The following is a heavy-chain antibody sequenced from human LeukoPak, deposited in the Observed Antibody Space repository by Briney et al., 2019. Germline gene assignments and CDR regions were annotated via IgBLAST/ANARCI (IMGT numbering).Heavy chain of an antibody. D-gene: IGHD2-2*01. CDR2: IYTSGST. V-gene: IGHV4-4*07. J-gene: IGHJ4*02. Sequence: PSETLSLTCTVSGGSISSYYWSWIRQPAGKGLEWIGRIYTSGSTNYNPSLKSRVTMSVDTSKNQFSLKLGSVTAADTAVYYCARGYQLLWGMNYFDYWGQGTLVTVSS. CDR3: ARGYQLLWGMNYFDY. CDR1: GGSISSYY.